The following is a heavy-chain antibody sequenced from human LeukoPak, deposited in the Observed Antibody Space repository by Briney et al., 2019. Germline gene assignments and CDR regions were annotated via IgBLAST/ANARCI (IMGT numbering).Heavy chain of an antibody. V-gene: IGHV1-69*04. D-gene: IGHD6-13*01. CDR1: GGTFSSYA. CDR2: IIPILGIA. Sequence: SVKVSCKASGGTFSSYAISWVRQAPGQGLEWMGRIIPILGIANYAQKFQGRVTITADKSTSTAYMELSSLRSEDTAVYYCARVTGYSSSWPDAFDIWGQGTMVTVSS. J-gene: IGHJ3*02. CDR3: ARVTGYSSSWPDAFDI.